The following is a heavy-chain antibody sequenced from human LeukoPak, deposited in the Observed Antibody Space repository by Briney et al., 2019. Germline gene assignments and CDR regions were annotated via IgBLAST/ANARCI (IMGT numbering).Heavy chain of an antibody. CDR3: ARDKRGYNWNDGAFDY. CDR2: IYYSGST. J-gene: IGHJ4*02. D-gene: IGHD1-1*01. CDR1: GGSISSYY. V-gene: IGHV4-59*01. Sequence: SETLSLTCTVSGGSISSYYWSWIRQPPGKGLEWIGYIYYSGSTNYNPSLKSRVTISVDTSKNQFSLKLSSVTAADTAVYYCARDKRGYNWNDGAFDYWGQGTLVTVSS.